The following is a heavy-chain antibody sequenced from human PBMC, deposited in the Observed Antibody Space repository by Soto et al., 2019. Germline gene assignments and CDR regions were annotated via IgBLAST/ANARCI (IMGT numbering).Heavy chain of an antibody. J-gene: IGHJ6*02. V-gene: IGHV3-30-3*01. D-gene: IGHD2-2*01. CDR2: ISFDGSTK. CDR3: ARSPGYCSTTRCYGRDFAMDV. CDR1: RFTFSNYA. Sequence: QVQLVEFGGGVVQPGRSLRLSCAASRFTFSNYAMHWVRQAPGKGLQWVALISFDGSTKYYADSVKGRFTISRDTSKNTLYLQMNSLRAEDTAGYYCARSPGYCSTTRCYGRDFAMDVWGQGTTVTVSS.